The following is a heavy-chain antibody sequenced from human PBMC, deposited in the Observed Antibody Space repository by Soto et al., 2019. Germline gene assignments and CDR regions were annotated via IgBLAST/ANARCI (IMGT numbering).Heavy chain of an antibody. CDR3: AKEGYVSWFF. J-gene: IGHJ4*02. CDR2: IDSGGRT. CDR1: GFTFRSYA. V-gene: IGHV3-23*01. Sequence: PGGSLRLSCGASGFTFRSYAMSWVRQTPGKGLEWVSGIDSGGRTYHADSVKGRFTISRDNSKNALYLQMNSLSAEDTAVYYCAKEGYVSWFFWGQGTLVTVSS. D-gene: IGHD2-15*01.